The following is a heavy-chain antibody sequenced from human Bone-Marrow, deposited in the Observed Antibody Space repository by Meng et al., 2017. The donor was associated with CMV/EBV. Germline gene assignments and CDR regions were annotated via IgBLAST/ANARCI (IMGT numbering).Heavy chain of an antibody. CDR1: GYTFTSYG. V-gene: IGHV1-18*01. CDR3: ARDINNYCSSTSCYGGGYY. CDR2: ISAYNGNT. D-gene: IGHD2-2*01. Sequence: ASVKVSCKASGYTFTSYGISWVRQAPGQGLEWMGWISAYNGNTNYAQKLQGRVTMTTDTSTSTAYVELRSLRSDDTAVYYCARDINNYCSSTSCYGGGYYWGQGTLVTVSS. J-gene: IGHJ4*02.